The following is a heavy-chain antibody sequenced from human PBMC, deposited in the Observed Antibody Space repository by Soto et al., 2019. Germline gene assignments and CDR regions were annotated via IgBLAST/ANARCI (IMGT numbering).Heavy chain of an antibody. D-gene: IGHD1-26*01. V-gene: IGHV1-69*06. CDR1: GGTFSSYA. Sequence: GASVKVSCKASGGTFSSYAISWVRQAPGQGLEWMGGIIPIFGTANYAQKFQGRVTITADKSTSTAYMELSSLRSEDTAVYYCASDLVGASDSYGLDVWGQGTPVTVSS. CDR2: IIPIFGTA. J-gene: IGHJ6*02. CDR3: ASDLVGASDSYGLDV.